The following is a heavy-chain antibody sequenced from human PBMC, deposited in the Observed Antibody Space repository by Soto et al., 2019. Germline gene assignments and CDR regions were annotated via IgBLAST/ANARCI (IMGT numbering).Heavy chain of an antibody. D-gene: IGHD2-2*01. V-gene: IGHV1-3*01. J-gene: IGHJ4*02. Sequence: AAVKVSCKASGYTFTSYAMHWVRQAPGQRLEWMGWINAGNGNTKYSQKLQGRVTITRDTSASTAYMELSSLRSEDTAVYYCARDLAKIVVVPAAMDYWGQRTLVTVSS. CDR3: ARDLAKIVVVPAAMDY. CDR2: INAGNGNT. CDR1: GYTFTSYA.